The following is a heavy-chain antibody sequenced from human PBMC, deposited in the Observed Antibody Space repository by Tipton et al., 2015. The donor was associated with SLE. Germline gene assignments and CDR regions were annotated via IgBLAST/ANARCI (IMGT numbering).Heavy chain of an antibody. V-gene: IGHV4-39*07. CDR3: ARRTSGYAPDY. CDR1: GGSITSSGFY. J-gene: IGHJ4*02. CDR2: IDYSGRT. Sequence: TLSLTCTVSGGSITSSGFYWGWFRQPPGKGLGWIGSIDYSGRTYYTPPLKSQLTISVDTSENQFSLKLNSVTAADTAFYYCARRTSGYAPDYWGQGTLVTVSP. D-gene: IGHD5-12*01.